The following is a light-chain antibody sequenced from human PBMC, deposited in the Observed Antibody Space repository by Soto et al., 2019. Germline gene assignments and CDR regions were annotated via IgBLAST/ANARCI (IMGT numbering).Light chain of an antibody. J-gene: IGKJ1*01. CDR2: GAS. CDR3: QQYNNWPRT. Sequence: MVMTQSPATLSLSPGERATLSCSASPSVSSNLAWYQQKPGQAPRLLIYGASTRATGIPARFSGSVSGTEFTITISSLKSEDCAVYYCQQYNNWPRTFGQGTKVDIK. V-gene: IGKV3-15*01. CDR1: PSVSSN.